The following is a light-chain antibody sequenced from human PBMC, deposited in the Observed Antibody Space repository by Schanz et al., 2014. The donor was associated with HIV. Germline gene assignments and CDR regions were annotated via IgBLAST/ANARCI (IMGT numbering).Light chain of an antibody. CDR1: QGVNSSY. CDR3: QQYGSSPPWT. CDR2: GAS. J-gene: IGKJ1*01. Sequence: EIVLTQSPGTLSLSPGERATLPCRASQGVNSSYLAWNQQTPRPPPRPLIYGASSRATGIPDRFSGSGSGTDFTLTISRLEPEDFAVYYCQQYGSSPPWTFGQGTKVEIK. V-gene: IGKV3-20*01.